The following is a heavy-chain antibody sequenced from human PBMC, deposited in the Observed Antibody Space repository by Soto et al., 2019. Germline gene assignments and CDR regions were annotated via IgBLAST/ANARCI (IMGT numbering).Heavy chain of an antibody. J-gene: IGHJ3*02. CDR3: ARILSGSYGESAFDI. V-gene: IGHV3-21*01. Sequence: PGGSLRLSCAASGFTFNTYFMNWVRQAPGKGLEWVSSISATSRYIYYADSMKGRFTISRDNAKNSLFLQMNSLRAEDTAVYYCARILSGSYGESAFDIWGQGTMVTVSS. CDR2: ISATSRYI. CDR1: GFTFNTYF. D-gene: IGHD1-26*01.